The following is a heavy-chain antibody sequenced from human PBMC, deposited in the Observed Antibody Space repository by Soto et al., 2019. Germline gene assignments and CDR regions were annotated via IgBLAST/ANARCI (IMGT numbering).Heavy chain of an antibody. CDR1: GFSFSNAW. CDR2: IKSKTDGGTT. CDR3: STDGAQIVLMDS. J-gene: IGHJ5*01. D-gene: IGHD2-8*01. V-gene: IGHV3-15*01. Sequence: RLSCAASGFSFSNAWMSWVRQAPGKGLEWVGRIKSKTDGGTTDYAAPVKGRFTISRDDSKNTLYLQMDSLGTEDTAVYYCSTDGAQIVLMDSSRHGTLVTVSS.